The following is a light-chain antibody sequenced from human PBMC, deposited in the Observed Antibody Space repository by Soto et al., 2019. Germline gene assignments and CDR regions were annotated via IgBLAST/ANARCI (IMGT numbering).Light chain of an antibody. Sequence: QSVLTQPPSASGTPGQRVTISCSGSSSNIGSNYVYWYQQIPGTAPKLLIHGNDQRPSGVPDRFSGSKSGTSASLAISGLRSEDEADYYCAAWDDSLSGRVVFGGGTKLTVL. CDR3: AAWDDSLSGRVV. V-gene: IGLV1-47*01. CDR2: GND. J-gene: IGLJ2*01. CDR1: SSNIGSNY.